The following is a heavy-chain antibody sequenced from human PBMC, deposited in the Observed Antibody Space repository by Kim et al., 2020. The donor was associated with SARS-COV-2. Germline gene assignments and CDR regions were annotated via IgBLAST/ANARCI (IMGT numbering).Heavy chain of an antibody. CDR3: AEWVVSDRYFDY. D-gene: IGHD2-15*01. J-gene: IGHJ4*02. V-gene: IGHV3-23*01. Sequence: YYADSVTGRFTISRDNSKNTLYLQMNSLRAEDTAVYDCAEWVVSDRYFDYWGQGTLVTVSS.